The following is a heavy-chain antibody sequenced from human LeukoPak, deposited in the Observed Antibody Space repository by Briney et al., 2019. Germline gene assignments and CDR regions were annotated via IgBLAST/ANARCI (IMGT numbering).Heavy chain of an antibody. Sequence: SETLPLTCTVSGGSISSYYWSWIRQPPGKGLEWIGYIYYSGSTNYNPSLKSRVTISVDTSKNQFSLKLSSVTAADTAVYYCASFPYYYDSSGIDYWGQGTLVTVSS. CDR3: ASFPYYYDSSGIDY. CDR1: GGSISSYY. D-gene: IGHD3-22*01. CDR2: IYYSGST. J-gene: IGHJ4*02. V-gene: IGHV4-59*08.